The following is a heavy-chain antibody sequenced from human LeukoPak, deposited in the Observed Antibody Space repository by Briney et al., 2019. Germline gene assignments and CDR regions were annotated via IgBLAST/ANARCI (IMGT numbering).Heavy chain of an antibody. CDR1: GVSISSQY. Sequence: PSETLSLTCAVSGVSISSQYWSWIRQSPGRGLEWIGYIYYGGGKNYNPSLKSRSTITADTSNNQFSLHLTAVTAANTAVYFCAKGFFQRGHFDTWGQGILVTVSS. CDR3: AKGFFQRGHFDT. CDR2: IYYGGGK. D-gene: IGHD3-10*01. J-gene: IGHJ5*02. V-gene: IGHV4-59*11.